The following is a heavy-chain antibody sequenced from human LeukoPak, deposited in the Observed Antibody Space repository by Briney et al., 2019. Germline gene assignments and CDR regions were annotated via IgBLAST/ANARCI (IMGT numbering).Heavy chain of an antibody. CDR1: GYTFTSYY. CDR3: AREAMHSYGNNFDY. Sequence: GASVKVSCKASGYTFTSYYIHWVRQAPGQGLEWMGIINPSGGSTTYAQKFQGRVAMTRDTSTSRVYMEVSSLRSEDTAVYHCAREAMHSYGNNFDYWGQGTLVTVSS. CDR2: INPSGGST. D-gene: IGHD5-18*01. J-gene: IGHJ4*02. V-gene: IGHV1-46*01.